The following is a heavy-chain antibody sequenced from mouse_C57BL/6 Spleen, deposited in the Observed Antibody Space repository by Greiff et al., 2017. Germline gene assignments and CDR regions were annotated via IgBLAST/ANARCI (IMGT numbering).Heavy chain of an antibody. Sequence: QVQLQQPGAELVMPGASVKLSCKASGYTFTSYWMPWVKQRPGQGLEWIGEIDPSDSYTNFNQKFKGKSTLTVDKSSSTAYMQLSSLTSEDSAVYYCARKIYYGNYWYFDVWGTGTTVTVSS. D-gene: IGHD2-1*01. CDR2: IDPSDSYT. CDR1: GYTFTSYW. CDR3: ARKIYYGNYWYFDV. V-gene: IGHV1-69*01. J-gene: IGHJ1*03.